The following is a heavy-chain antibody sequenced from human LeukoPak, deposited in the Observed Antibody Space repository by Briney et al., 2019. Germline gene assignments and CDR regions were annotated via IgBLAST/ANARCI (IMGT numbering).Heavy chain of an antibody. CDR1: GFTFSSYG. J-gene: IGHJ2*01. Sequence: QTGGSLRLSCAASGFTFSSYGMHWVRQAPGKGLEWVAVIWYDGSNKYYADSVKGRFTISRDNSKNTLYLQMNSLRAEDTAVYYCAKDLGTYYDSSGIAFDLWGRGTLVTVSS. CDR2: IWYDGSNK. D-gene: IGHD3-22*01. V-gene: IGHV3-33*06. CDR3: AKDLGTYYDSSGIAFDL.